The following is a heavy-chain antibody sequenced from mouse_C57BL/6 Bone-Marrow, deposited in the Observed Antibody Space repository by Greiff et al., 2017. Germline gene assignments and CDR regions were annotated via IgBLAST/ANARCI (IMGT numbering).Heavy chain of an antibody. J-gene: IGHJ2*01. CDR2: IYPGGGYT. Sequence: VQLQQSGAELVRPGTSVKMSCKASGYTFTNYWIGWAKQRPGHGLEWIGDIYPGGGYTNYNEKFKGKATLTADKSSSPAYMQFSSLTSEDSAIYYCARRSNWGYFDYWGQGTTLTVSS. CDR3: ARRSNWGYFDY. D-gene: IGHD4-1*01. CDR1: GYTFTNYW. V-gene: IGHV1-63*01.